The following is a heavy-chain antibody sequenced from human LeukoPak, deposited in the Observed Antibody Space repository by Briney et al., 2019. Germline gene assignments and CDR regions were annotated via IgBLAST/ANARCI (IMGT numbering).Heavy chain of an antibody. CDR1: GGSISGHY. CDR3: ARDSPFEWHVSGDSFDI. J-gene: IGHJ3*02. D-gene: IGHD7-27*01. V-gene: IGHV4-59*11. CDR2: MHYSGNT. Sequence: SETLSLTCTVSGGSISGHYWSWIRQSPGKGLEWIGFMHYSGNTNSNPSLRSRVTISMDTSKNQFSLKMSSVTAADTAVYYCARDSPFEWHVSGDSFDIWGQGTLVTVSS.